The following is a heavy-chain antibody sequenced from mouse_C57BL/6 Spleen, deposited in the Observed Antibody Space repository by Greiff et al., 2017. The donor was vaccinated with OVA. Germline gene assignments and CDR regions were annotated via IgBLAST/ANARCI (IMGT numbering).Heavy chain of an antibody. Sequence: EVKLVESGGGLVKPGGSLKLSCAASGFTFSSYAMSWVRQTPAKRLEWVATISDGGSYTYYPDNVKGRFTISRDNAKNNLYLQMSHLKSEDTAMYYCARSLYYYGSNWYFDVWGTGTTVTVSS. CDR3: ARSLYYYGSNWYFDV. D-gene: IGHD1-1*01. CDR1: GFTFSSYA. J-gene: IGHJ1*03. V-gene: IGHV5-4*03. CDR2: ISDGGSYT.